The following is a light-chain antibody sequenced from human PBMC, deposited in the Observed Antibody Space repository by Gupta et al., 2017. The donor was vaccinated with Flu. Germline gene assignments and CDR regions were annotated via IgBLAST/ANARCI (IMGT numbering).Light chain of an antibody. V-gene: IGKV1-39*01. J-gene: IGKJ1*01. CDR1: ERVGTY. CDR2: GAS. Sequence: PSSLSAFVGDRVTIACWSTERVGTYLSSYQQRPGKAPKLLIYGASSFQSGVPSRFRGSGSGTDFTLTISSLQPEDFATYYCRQSYITPPTFGQGTRV. CDR3: RQSYITPPT.